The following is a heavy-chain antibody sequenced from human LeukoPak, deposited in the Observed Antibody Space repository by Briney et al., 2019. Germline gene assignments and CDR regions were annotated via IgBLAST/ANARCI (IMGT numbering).Heavy chain of an antibody. CDR1: GFTFSSHA. CDR2: TAYDGGDI. CDR3: ARASAYDTSGHYYYFDH. D-gene: IGHD3-22*01. J-gene: IGHJ4*02. V-gene: IGHV3-30*04. Sequence: GGSLRLSCEASGFTFSSHATHWVRQAPGKGLAWVAVTAYDGGDIHYADSVKGRFTISRDNSKNTLYLQMNSLRAEDTAVYFCARASAYDTSGHYYYFDHWGQGTLVTVSS.